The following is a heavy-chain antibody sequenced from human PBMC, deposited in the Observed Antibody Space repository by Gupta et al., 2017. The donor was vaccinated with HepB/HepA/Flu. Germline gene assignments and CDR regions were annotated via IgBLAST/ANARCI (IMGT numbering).Heavy chain of an antibody. Sequence: QVQLQQWGAGLLKPSETLSLTFAVYVGSFSGYYWSWIRQPPGKGLEWIGEINHSGSNNDNPSLKSRVTIAVDTSKNQFSMKMSSVTDADTAVYYGAGYRSGYIFDYWGQGTLVTVSS. V-gene: IGHV4-34*01. CDR3: AGYRSGYIFDY. CDR2: INHSGSN. D-gene: IGHD3-22*01. CDR1: VGSFSGYY. J-gene: IGHJ4*02.